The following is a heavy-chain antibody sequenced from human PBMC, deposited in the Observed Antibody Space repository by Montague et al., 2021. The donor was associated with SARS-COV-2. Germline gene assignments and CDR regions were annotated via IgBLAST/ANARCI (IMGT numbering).Heavy chain of an antibody. Sequence: SETLSLTCSVSGFSISSGFYWAWIRQSPGKGREWIGTVYHSGYTHYNPSLKGRVTVSIDTSKNQFSLTVTSVTAADTAVYFCARRGYTGSDYFDYWGQGTLVTVSS. CDR3: ARRGYTGSDYFDY. V-gene: IGHV4-38-2*01. CDR1: GFSISSGFY. J-gene: IGHJ4*02. CDR2: VYHSGYT. D-gene: IGHD5-12*01.